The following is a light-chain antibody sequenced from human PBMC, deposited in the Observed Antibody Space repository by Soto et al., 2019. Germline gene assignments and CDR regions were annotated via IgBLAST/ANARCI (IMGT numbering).Light chain of an antibody. CDR3: QQYYSYPRT. J-gene: IGKJ1*01. CDR2: AAY. V-gene: IGKV1-39*01. Sequence: DIQMNNSPSSLSASVGDRVTITCRASQSISIYSNWYQQKAGKAPKLLIYAAYNLQSGVPSRFSGSGSGTDFTLTISCLQSEDFATYYCQQYYSYPRTFGQGTKVE. CDR1: QSISIY.